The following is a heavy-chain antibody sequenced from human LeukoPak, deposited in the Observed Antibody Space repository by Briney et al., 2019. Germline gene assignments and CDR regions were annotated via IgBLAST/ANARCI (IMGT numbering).Heavy chain of an antibody. CDR2: IHYTGRT. D-gene: IGHD6-19*01. J-gene: IGHJ4*02. V-gene: IGHV4-39*07. Sequence: SETLSLTCTVSGGSLSSDTSHWGWIRQPPGKGLEWIGSIHYTGRTYYNPSLKSRVTISVDTSKSQFSLKLPSVTAADTAVYYCARGLSIAVVLPYGYWGQGTLVTVSS. CDR1: GGSLSSDTSH. CDR3: ARGLSIAVVLPYGY.